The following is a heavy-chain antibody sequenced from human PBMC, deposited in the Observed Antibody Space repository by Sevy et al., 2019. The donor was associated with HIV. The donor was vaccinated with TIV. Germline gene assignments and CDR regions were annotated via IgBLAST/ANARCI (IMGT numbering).Heavy chain of an antibody. J-gene: IGHJ3*02. Sequence: GGSLRLSCTASGFTFGDYAMSWFRQAPGKGLEWVGFIRSKAYGGTTEYAASVKGRFTISRDDSKSIAYLQMNSLKTEDTAVYYCTREEGIHCSSTSCSDAFDIWGQGTMVTVSS. CDR1: GFTFGDYA. CDR3: TREEGIHCSSTSCSDAFDI. D-gene: IGHD2-2*01. V-gene: IGHV3-49*03. CDR2: IRSKAYGGTT.